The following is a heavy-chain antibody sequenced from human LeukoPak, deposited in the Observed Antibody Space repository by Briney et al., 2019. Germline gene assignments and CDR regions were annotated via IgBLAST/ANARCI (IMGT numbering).Heavy chain of an antibody. J-gene: IGHJ4*02. CDR2: IGSSVSTR. Sequence: GGSLRLSCAVSGFTFSSYSMNWVRRAPGKGLEWVSYIGSSVSTRYYADSVKGRFTISRDNGKHSLYLQMNSLRAEDTAVYYCAREGSDFWSGYSKGYFDCWGQGTLVTVSS. CDR3: AREGSDFWSGYSKGYFDC. D-gene: IGHD3-3*01. V-gene: IGHV3-48*01. CDR1: GFTFSSYS.